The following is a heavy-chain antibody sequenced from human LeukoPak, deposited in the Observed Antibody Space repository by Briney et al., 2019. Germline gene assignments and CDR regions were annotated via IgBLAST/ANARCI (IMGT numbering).Heavy chain of an antibody. Sequence: SETLSLTCTVSGGSISSYYWSWIRQPAGKGLERIGRIYSGGSTNYNPSLKSRVTMSVDSSNNQFSLKLSSVTAADTAVFYCARENTGSYREFDYWGQGTLVTVSS. CDR3: ARENTGSYREFDY. D-gene: IGHD1-26*01. J-gene: IGHJ4*02. V-gene: IGHV4-4*07. CDR2: IYSGGST. CDR1: GGSISSYY.